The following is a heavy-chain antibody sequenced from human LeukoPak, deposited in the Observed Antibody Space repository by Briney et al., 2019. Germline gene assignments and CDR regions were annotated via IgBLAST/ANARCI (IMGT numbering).Heavy chain of an antibody. Sequence: GGSLRLSCAASGFTFSSYWMSWVRQAPGKGLEWVSSISGSGDTTTYADSVKGRFTISRDNSKNTLCLQMNSLRAEDTAVYFCAKMKLSAAGFDPWGQGTLVTVSS. CDR2: ISGSGDTT. J-gene: IGHJ5*02. V-gene: IGHV3-23*01. CDR3: AKMKLSAAGFDP. CDR1: GFTFSSYW. D-gene: IGHD1-14*01.